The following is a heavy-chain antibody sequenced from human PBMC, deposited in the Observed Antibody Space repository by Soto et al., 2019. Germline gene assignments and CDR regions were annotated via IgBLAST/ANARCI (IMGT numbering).Heavy chain of an antibody. CDR2: IYYSGST. J-gene: IGHJ4*02. CDR1: GGSISSSSYY. Sequence: PSETLSLTCTVSGGSISSSSYYWGWIRQPPGKGLEWIGSIYYSGSTYYNPSLKSRVTISVDTSKNQFSLKLSSVTAADTAVYYCARHPPPAAFRASGWPFDYWGQGTLVTVSS. V-gene: IGHV4-39*01. D-gene: IGHD6-19*01. CDR3: ARHPPPAAFRASGWPFDY.